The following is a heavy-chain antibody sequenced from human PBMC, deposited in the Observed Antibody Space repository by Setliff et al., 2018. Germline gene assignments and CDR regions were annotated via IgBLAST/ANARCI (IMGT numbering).Heavy chain of an antibody. D-gene: IGHD5-12*01. CDR3: AGGSGWLITN. J-gene: IGHJ4*02. Sequence: GGSLRLSCAASGFTFSTYRMHWVRQAPGKGLEWVAVIWDDGVKKYHADSVKGRFTISRDNSKNTLYLQMNSLRPEDTAVYYCAGGSGWLITNWGQGTLVTVSS. CDR1: GFTFSTYR. CDR2: IWDDGVKK. V-gene: IGHV3-33*08.